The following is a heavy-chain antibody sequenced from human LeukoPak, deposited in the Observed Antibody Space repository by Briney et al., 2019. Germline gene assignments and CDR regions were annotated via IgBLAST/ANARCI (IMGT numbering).Heavy chain of an antibody. Sequence: GGSLRLSCAASGFTFDEYAMHWVRQVPGKGLEWVSGISWNSINIGYVDSVKGRFTISRDNAKNSLDLEMNSLRAEDTALYYCAKDIMRYSSSSWEFDPWGQGTRVTVSS. D-gene: IGHD6-6*01. J-gene: IGHJ5*02. CDR1: GFTFDEYA. V-gene: IGHV3-9*01. CDR3: AKDIMRYSSSSWEFDP. CDR2: ISWNSINI.